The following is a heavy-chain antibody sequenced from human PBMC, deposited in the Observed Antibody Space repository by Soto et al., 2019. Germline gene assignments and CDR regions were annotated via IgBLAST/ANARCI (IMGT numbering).Heavy chain of an antibody. Sequence: QITLNESGPTVVKPAETLTLTCTFSGFSLTTSGVGVGWIRQSPGKAPEWLALIYWDDDKRYSASLKSRLTITKDTSKNQVVLTMASVDPADTATYYCAPRILRTVFGLVTTTAIYFDFWGPGTPVVVSS. V-gene: IGHV2-5*02. CDR3: APRILRTVFGLVTTTAIYFDF. CDR1: GFSLTTSGVG. CDR2: IYWDDDK. D-gene: IGHD3-3*01. J-gene: IGHJ4*02.